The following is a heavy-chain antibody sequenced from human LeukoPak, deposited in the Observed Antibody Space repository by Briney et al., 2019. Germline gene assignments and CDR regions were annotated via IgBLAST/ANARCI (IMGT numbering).Heavy chain of an antibody. V-gene: IGHV3-11*01. J-gene: IGHJ6*02. CDR1: GFHFSYDY. D-gene: IGHD3-16*01. CDR2: ISNSGDSV. Sequence: GGSLRLSCGVSGFHFSYDYMSGIRQAPGRGLAWVSYISNSGDSVYYADSVKGRFTISRDKAKNSLYLQMNSLRAGDTAVYYCARNWGEGQEHNFYYSGMAVWGQGTTVTVSS. CDR3: ARNWGEGQEHNFYYSGMAV.